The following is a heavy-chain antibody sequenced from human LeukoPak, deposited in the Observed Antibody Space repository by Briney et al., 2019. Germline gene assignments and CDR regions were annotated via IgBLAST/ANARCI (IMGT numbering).Heavy chain of an antibody. V-gene: IGHV3-7*01. CDR2: IKRDGSEK. Sequence: GGSLRLSCAASGFTFSTSWMSWVRQAPGKGLEWVANIKRDGSEKYYVDSVKGRFTISRDNSKNSLYLQMDSLRAEDTAVYYCARISTSVAGADYWGQGTLVTVFS. CDR1: GFTFSTSW. J-gene: IGHJ4*02. CDR3: ARISTSVAGADY. D-gene: IGHD6-19*01.